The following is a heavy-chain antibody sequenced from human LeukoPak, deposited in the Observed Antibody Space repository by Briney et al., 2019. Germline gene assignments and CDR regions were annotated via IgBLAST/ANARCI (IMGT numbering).Heavy chain of an antibody. V-gene: IGHV4-61*02. D-gene: IGHD6-13*01. CDR1: GGSISSGSYY. CDR2: IYTSGST. Sequence: PSETLSLTCTVSGGSISSGSYYWSWIRQPGGKGLEWIERIYTSGSTNYNPSRKSRVTISVDTSKNQFSLKLSSVTAADTAVYYCAREEAAASEYFQHWGQGTLVTVSS. CDR3: AREEAAASEYFQH. J-gene: IGHJ1*01.